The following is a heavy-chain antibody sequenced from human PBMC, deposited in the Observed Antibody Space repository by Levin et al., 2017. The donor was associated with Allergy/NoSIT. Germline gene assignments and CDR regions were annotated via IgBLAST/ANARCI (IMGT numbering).Heavy chain of an antibody. CDR3: AKEAGTSGSFG. CDR1: GFIFSDYG. V-gene: IGHV3-30*18. D-gene: IGHD3-10*01. Sequence: HTGGSLRLSCEASGFIFSDYGMHWIRQAPGKGLEWVAVIAYDGTNQYYVDSVRGRFTISRDNSKNILFLEMNSLKTEDSGIYYCAKEAGTSGSFGWGQGTRVTVSS. J-gene: IGHJ4*02. CDR2: IAYDGTNQ.